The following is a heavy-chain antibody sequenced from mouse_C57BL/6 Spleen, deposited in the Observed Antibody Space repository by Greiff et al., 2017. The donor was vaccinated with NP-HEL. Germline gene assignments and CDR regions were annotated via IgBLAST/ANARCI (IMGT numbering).Heavy chain of an antibody. CDR3: ARSRNDYDATWFAY. D-gene: IGHD2-4*01. V-gene: IGHV1-52*01. J-gene: IGHJ3*01. CDR1: GYTFTSYW. Sequence: VQLQQPGAELVRPGSSVKLSCKASGYTFTSYWMHWVKQRPIQGLEWIGNIDPSDSETHYNQKFKDKATLTVDKSSSTAYMQLSSLTSEDSAVYYCARSRNDYDATWFAYWGQGTLVTVSA. CDR2: IDPSDSET.